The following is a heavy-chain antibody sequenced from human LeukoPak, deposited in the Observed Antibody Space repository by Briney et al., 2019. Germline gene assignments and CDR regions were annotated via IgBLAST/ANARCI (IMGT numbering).Heavy chain of an antibody. Sequence: SETLSLTCAVYGGSFSGYYWSWIRQPPGKGLGWIGEINHSGSTNYNPSLKSRVTISVDTSKNQFSLKLSSVTAADTAVYYCARDPSRVRITMVRGARAAFDIWGQGTMVTVSS. J-gene: IGHJ3*02. CDR2: INHSGST. CDR3: ARDPSRVRITMVRGARAAFDI. CDR1: GGSFSGYY. D-gene: IGHD3-10*01. V-gene: IGHV4-34*01.